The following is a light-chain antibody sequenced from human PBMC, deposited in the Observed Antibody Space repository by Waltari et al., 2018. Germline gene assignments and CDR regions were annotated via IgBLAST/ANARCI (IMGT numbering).Light chain of an antibody. J-gene: IGLJ3*02. V-gene: IGLV10-54*04. Sequence: QAGLTQPPSVSKGLGQTATLTCSGNADNVGKEGALWLQQYPGHPPKLLAHRSTKRPSGVSERFSASRSGDTASLNIDGLQTDDEADYHCAAWDSRLSAWLFGGGTKLTVL. CDR3: AAWDSRLSAWL. CDR2: RST. CDR1: ADNVGKEG.